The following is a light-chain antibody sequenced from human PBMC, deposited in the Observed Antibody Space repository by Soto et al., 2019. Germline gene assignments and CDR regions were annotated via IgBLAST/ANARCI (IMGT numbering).Light chain of an antibody. CDR3: SSYSSSSTLV. Sequence: QSALTQPASVSGSPGQSITISCTGTSSDVGGYNYVSWYQQHPGKAPKLMIYDVSNRPSGVSNRFSGSKSGNTASLTISGLQAADEAEYYCSSYSSSSTLVFGGGTKLTVL. CDR2: DVS. V-gene: IGLV2-14*01. CDR1: SSDVGGYNY. J-gene: IGLJ2*01.